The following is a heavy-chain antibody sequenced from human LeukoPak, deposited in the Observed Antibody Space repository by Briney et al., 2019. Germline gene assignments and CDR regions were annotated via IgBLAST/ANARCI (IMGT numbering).Heavy chain of an antibody. CDR1: GFTFSNAW. CDR3: TTRGRD. CDR2: IKSKTDGGKT. J-gene: IGHJ4*02. V-gene: IGHV3-15*01. Sequence: GGSLRLSCAASGFTFSNAWMSWVRQAPGKGLEWVGRIKSKTDGGKTDDAAPVRGSFTISRDDSKNTLYLQMNSLKTEDTAVYYCTTRGRDWGQGTLVTVSS. D-gene: IGHD3-16*01.